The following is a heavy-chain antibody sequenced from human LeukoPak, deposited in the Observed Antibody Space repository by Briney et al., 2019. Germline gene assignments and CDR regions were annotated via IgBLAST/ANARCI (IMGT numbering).Heavy chain of an antibody. D-gene: IGHD6-6*01. J-gene: IGHJ6*03. Sequence: PGGSLRLSCAASGFTFSSYAMSWVRQAPGKGLEWVSAISGSGGSTYYADSVKGRFTISGDNSKNTLYLQMNSLRAENTAVYYCANEPNDYSSSFYYYYYMDVWGKGTTVTVSS. V-gene: IGHV3-23*01. CDR2: ISGSGGST. CDR1: GFTFSSYA. CDR3: ANEPNDYSSSFYYYYYMDV.